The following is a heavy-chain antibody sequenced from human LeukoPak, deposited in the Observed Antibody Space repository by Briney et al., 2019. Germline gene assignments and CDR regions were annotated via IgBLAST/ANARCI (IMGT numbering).Heavy chain of an antibody. CDR2: INPNSGGT. Sequence: ASVKVSCKASGYTFTSYGISWVRQAPGQGLEWMGWINPNSGGTNYAQKFQGWVTMTRDTSISTAYMELSRLRSDDTAVYYCARGFESFPFDLWGRGTLVTVSS. J-gene: IGHJ2*01. V-gene: IGHV1-2*04. D-gene: IGHD3-10*01. CDR1: GYTFTSYG. CDR3: ARGFESFPFDL.